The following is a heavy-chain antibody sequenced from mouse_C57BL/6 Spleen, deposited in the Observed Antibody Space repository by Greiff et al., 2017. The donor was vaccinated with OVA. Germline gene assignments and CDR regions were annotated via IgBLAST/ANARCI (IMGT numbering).Heavy chain of an antibody. Sequence: ESGPGLVKPSQSLSLTCSVTGYSITSGYYWNWIRQFPGNKLEWMGYISYDGSNNYNPSLKNRISITRDTSKNQFFLKLNSVTTEDTATYYCARAHSYAMDYWGQGTSVTVSS. J-gene: IGHJ4*01. CDR3: ARAHSYAMDY. V-gene: IGHV3-6*01. CDR2: ISYDGSN. CDR1: GYSITSGYY.